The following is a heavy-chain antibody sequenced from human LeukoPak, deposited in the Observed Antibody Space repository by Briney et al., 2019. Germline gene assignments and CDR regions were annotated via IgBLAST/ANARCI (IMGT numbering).Heavy chain of an antibody. V-gene: IGHV3-74*01. J-gene: IGHJ4*02. D-gene: IGHD6-13*01. CDR3: ARGSIVADGDFDY. Sequence: GGSLRLSCAASGFTFSNYWMHWVRHAPGKGLVWVSRISSDGSSTLYADSAKGRFTTSRDNAKNTLYLEMNSLRAEDTGVYYCARGSIVADGDFDYWGQGTLVTVSS. CDR1: GFTFSNYW. CDR2: ISSDGSST.